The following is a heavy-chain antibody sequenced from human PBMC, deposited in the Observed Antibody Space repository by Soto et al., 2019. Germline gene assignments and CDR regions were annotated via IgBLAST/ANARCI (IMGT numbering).Heavy chain of an antibody. CDR1: GFTFSSYA. D-gene: IGHD1-26*01. Sequence: PGGSLRLSCAASGFTFSSYAMSWVRQAPGKGLEWVSTISGSAYNTYYADSVKGRFTISRDTSKNAVYLQMNSLRAEDTAVYYCAKAGNYYYYYMDVWGKGTTVTVSS. J-gene: IGHJ6*03. CDR3: AKAGNYYYYYMDV. CDR2: ISGSAYNT. V-gene: IGHV3-23*01.